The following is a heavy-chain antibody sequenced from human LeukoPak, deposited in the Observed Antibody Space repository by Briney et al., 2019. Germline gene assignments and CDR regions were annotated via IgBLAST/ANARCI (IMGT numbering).Heavy chain of an antibody. D-gene: IGHD6-19*01. V-gene: IGHV1-18*01. J-gene: IGHJ4*02. CDR3: ARDRQWLVHWFDDY. Sequence: ASVKVSCKASGYTFTSYGISWVRQAPGQGLEWMGWISAYNGNTNYAQKLQGRVTMTTDTSTSTAYMELRSLRSDDTAVYYCARDRQWLVHWFDDYWGQGTLVTVSS. CDR1: GYTFTSYG. CDR2: ISAYNGNT.